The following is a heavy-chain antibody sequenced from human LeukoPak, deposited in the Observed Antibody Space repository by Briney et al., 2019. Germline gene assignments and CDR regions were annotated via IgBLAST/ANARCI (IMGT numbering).Heavy chain of an antibody. CDR3: VKVYPTVTTSSVLGS. CDR2: VSYDGNLQ. Sequence: PGRSLRLSCAASGFIFSSYVIHWVRQAPGKGLEWVAAVSYDGNLQHYADAVKGRFTVSRDNSKNTVFLQINSLRTDDSAVYWCVKVYPTVTTSSVLGSWGQGTLVTVSS. V-gene: IGHV3-30*18. D-gene: IGHD4-17*01. J-gene: IGHJ4*02. CDR1: GFIFSSYV.